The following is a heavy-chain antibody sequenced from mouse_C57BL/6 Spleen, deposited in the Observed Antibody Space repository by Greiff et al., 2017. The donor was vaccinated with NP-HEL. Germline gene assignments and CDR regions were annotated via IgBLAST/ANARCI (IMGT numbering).Heavy chain of an antibody. Sequence: QVQLQQSGAELVRPGSSVKLSCKASGYTFTSYWMHWVKQRPIQGLEWIGNIDPSDSETHYNQKFKDKATLTVDKSSSTAYMQLSSLTSEDSAVYYCARAVYYGSSNYFDYWGQGTTLTVSS. CDR1: GYTFTSYW. CDR3: ARAVYYGSSNYFDY. D-gene: IGHD1-1*01. V-gene: IGHV1-52*01. CDR2: IDPSDSET. J-gene: IGHJ2*01.